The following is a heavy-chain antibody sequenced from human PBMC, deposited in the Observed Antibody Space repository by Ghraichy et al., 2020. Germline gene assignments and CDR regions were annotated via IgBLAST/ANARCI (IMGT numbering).Heavy chain of an antibody. Sequence: GESLNISCKASGFSFGSYWMGWVRQAPGKGLEWVANIKAGGSECNYVDSVQGRFTISRDNAKRTLFLQRSSLRGEDTAVYYCIRGVGAAGTAVDDWGQGALVTVSS. CDR2: IKAGGSEC. J-gene: IGHJ4*02. CDR3: IRGVGAAGTAVDD. CDR1: GFSFGSYW. D-gene: IGHD1-1*01. V-gene: IGHV3-7*03.